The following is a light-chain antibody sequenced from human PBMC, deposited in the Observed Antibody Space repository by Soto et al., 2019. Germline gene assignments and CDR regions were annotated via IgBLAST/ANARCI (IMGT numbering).Light chain of an antibody. CDR3: QAWDRSTVV. CDR1: KLEDKY. V-gene: IGLV3-1*01. J-gene: IGLJ2*01. CDR2: QDS. Sequence: SYELTQPPSVSVSPGQTASITCSGDKLEDKYACWYQQKPGQSPVLVIYQDSKRPSGIPERFSGSNSGNTATLTNSGTQAMDEADYYRQAWDRSTVVFGGGTKVTVL.